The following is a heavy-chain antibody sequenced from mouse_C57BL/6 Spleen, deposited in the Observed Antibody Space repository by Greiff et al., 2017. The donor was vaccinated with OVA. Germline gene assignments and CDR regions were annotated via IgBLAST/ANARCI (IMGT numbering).Heavy chain of an antibody. CDR2: IDPENGDT. J-gene: IGHJ3*01. V-gene: IGHV14-4*01. CDR3: TTWGTGTPLAY. CDR1: GFNIKDDY. Sequence: EVQLQQSGAELVRPGASVKLSCTASGFNIKDDYMHWVKQRPEQGLEWIGWIDPENGDTEYASKFQGKATITADTSSNTAYLQLSSLTSEDTAVYYCTTWGTGTPLAYWGQGALVTVSA. D-gene: IGHD4-1*01.